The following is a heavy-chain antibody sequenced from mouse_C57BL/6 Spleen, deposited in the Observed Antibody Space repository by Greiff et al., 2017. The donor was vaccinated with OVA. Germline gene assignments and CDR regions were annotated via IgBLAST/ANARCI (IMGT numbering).Heavy chain of an antibody. J-gene: IGHJ2*01. CDR2: IYTGDGGT. D-gene: IGHD1-1*01. V-gene: IGHV1-82*01. CDR3: SSEYYDSSYVGY. Sequence: VQLVESGPELVKPGASVKISCKASGYAFSSSWMNWVKQRPGKGLEWIGRIYTGDGGTNYNGKFKGQVTLTADKSYSTYYMQLSSLTAEDAAVYFCSSEYYDSSYVGYWGQGTTLTVSS. CDR1: GYAFSSSW.